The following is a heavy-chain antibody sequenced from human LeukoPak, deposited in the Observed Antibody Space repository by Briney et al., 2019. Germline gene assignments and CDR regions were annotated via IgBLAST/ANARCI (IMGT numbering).Heavy chain of an antibody. V-gene: IGHV3-30*18. Sequence: GGSLRLSCAASGFTFSSYGMPLGRQAPGKGLGWVAVISYDGSNKYYADSVEGRFTISRDNSKNTLYLQMNSLRAEDTAVYYCAKIRKRWLQRYYFDYWGQGTLVTVSS. CDR3: AKIRKRWLQRYYFDY. CDR2: ISYDGSNK. CDR1: GFTFSSYG. J-gene: IGHJ4*02. D-gene: IGHD5-24*01.